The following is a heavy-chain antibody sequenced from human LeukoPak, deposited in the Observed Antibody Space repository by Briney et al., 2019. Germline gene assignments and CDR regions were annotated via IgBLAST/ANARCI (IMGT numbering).Heavy chain of an antibody. J-gene: IGHJ4*02. CDR1: GGSINSDGYY. D-gene: IGHD3-22*01. CDR3: VKDMDSSGYYPRQ. V-gene: IGHV4-30-2*01. CDR2: IYKSGST. Sequence: SETLSLTCTVSGGSINSDGYYWSWIRQPPGKGLEWIGYIYKSGSTNYNPSLKSRVTISVERSKNQFSLKLSSVTAADTALYYCVKDMDSSGYYPRQWGQGTLVTVSS.